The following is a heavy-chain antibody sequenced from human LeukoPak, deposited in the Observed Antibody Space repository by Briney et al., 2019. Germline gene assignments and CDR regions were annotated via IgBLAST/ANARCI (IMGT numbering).Heavy chain of an antibody. J-gene: IGHJ4*02. CDR1: GFTFSSFG. V-gene: IGHV3-30*18. D-gene: IGHD4-23*01. CDR3: AKLIDYDGNSVSY. CDR2: ISYDGSNQ. Sequence: GRTLRLSCAASGFTFSSFGMQCVRQAPDKGLGRGAVISYDGSNQNSADSAKGRFTISRDNSKNTLYLQMNSLRAEDTAVYYCAKLIDYDGNSVSYWGQGTLVTVSS.